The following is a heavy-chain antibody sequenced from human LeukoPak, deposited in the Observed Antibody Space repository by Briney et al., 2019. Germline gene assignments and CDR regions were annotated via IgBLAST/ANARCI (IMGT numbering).Heavy chain of an antibody. D-gene: IGHD3-3*01. Sequence: GESLRLSCAASGFTLSGYSMSWVRQAPGKGLEWVSSISSSSYIYYADSVKGRFTISRDNAKNSLYLQMNSLRAEDTAVYYCASDYDFWSGYPYWGQGTLVTVSS. CDR2: ISSSSYI. J-gene: IGHJ4*02. V-gene: IGHV3-21*01. CDR3: ASDYDFWSGYPY. CDR1: GFTLSGYS.